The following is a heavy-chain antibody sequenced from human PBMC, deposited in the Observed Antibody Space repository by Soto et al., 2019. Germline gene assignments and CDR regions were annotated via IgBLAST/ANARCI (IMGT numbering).Heavy chain of an antibody. CDR1: GFTFSSYG. V-gene: IGHV3-30*18. CDR3: AKDGEDTAMGTTDY. D-gene: IGHD5-18*01. J-gene: IGHJ4*02. Sequence: QVQLVESGGGVVQPGRSLRLSCAASGFTFSSYGMHWVRQAPGKGLEWVAVISYDGSNKYYADSVKGRFTISRDNAKNTLYLQMHSLRAEDTAVYYCAKDGEDTAMGTTDYWGQGPLVTVSS. CDR2: ISYDGSNK.